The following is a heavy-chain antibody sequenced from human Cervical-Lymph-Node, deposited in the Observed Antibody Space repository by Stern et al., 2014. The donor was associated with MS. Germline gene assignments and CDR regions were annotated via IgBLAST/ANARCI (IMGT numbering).Heavy chain of an antibody. CDR2: VSPSSGTT. CDR3: TRDIAAAATGFDY. Sequence: QVQLVQSGAAVKKPGTSVKVSCKASGYTLTNHYIHWVRQAPGQGLEWMGIVSPSSGTTAYAQRFQGRVTMTRDTSTNTFYLDLSSLTAEDTAVYFCTRDIAAAATGFDYWGQGTLVTVSS. J-gene: IGHJ4*02. V-gene: IGHV1-46*01. D-gene: IGHD6-13*01. CDR1: GYTLTNHY.